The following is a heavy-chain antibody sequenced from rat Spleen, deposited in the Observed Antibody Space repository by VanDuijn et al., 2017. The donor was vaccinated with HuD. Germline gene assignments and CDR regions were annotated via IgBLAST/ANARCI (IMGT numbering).Heavy chain of an antibody. Sequence: QVQLKESGPGLVKPSQTLSLTCTVSGFSLTSNGVSWVRQPPGKGLEWMGTIWSGGSTDYNSALKSRLSISRDTSKSQVFLKMNSLQTEDTAIYFCTSPFRWFAYWGQGTLVTVSS. CDR1: GFSLTSNG. CDR2: IWSGGST. V-gene: IGHV2-1*01. J-gene: IGHJ3*01. CDR3: TSPFRWFAY.